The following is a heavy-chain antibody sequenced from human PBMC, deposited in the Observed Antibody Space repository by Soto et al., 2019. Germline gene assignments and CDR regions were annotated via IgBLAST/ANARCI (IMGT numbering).Heavy chain of an antibody. Sequence: SETLSLTCTVSGGSISSSSYYWGWIRQPPGKGLEWIGSIYYSGSTYYNPSLKSRVTISVDTSKNQFSLKLSSVTAADTAVYYCAFFYDGSGSYYKDYYYGMDVWGQGTTVTVS. V-gene: IGHV4-39*01. CDR1: GGSISSSSYY. CDR2: IYYSGST. CDR3: AFFYDGSGSYYKDYYYGMDV. J-gene: IGHJ6*02. D-gene: IGHD3-10*01.